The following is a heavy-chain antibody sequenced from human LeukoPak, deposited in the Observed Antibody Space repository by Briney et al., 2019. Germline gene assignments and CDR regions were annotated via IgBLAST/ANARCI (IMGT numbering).Heavy chain of an antibody. V-gene: IGHV4-39*07. CDR3: ARETGRDGSNYYMDV. J-gene: IGHJ6*03. CDR1: GGSISSSSYY. D-gene: IGHD5-24*01. CDR2: IYYSGST. Sequence: SETLSLTCTVSGGSISSSSYYWGWIRQPPGKGLEWIGSIYYSGSTYYNPSLKSRVTISVDTSKNQFSLKLSSVTAADTAVYYCARETGRDGSNYYMDVWGKGTTVTISS.